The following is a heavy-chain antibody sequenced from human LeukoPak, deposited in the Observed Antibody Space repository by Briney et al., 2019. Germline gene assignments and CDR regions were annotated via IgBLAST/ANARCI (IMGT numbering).Heavy chain of an antibody. J-gene: IGHJ6*03. CDR3: ARVRGMTGLYYYYYMDV. V-gene: IGHV3-53*01. D-gene: IGHD1-14*01. CDR1: GSTVSSNY. Sequence: GGSLRLSCAASGSTVSSNYMSWVRQAPGKGLEWVSVIYSGGSTYYADSVKGRFTISRDNSKNTLYLQMNSLRAEDTAVYYCARVRGMTGLYYYYYMDVWGKGTTVTISS. CDR2: IYSGGST.